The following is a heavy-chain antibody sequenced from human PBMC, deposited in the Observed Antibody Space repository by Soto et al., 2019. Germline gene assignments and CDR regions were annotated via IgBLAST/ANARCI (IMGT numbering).Heavy chain of an antibody. V-gene: IGHV1-18*01. CDR3: VRDLSRRFCAGDCLDY. Sequence: ASVKVSCKASGYTFTSYGISWVRQAPGQGLEWMGWISAYNGNTNYAQKLQGRVTMTTDTSTSTAYMELRSLRVEDTAVYYCVRDLSRRFCAGDCLDYWGPGTLVTVSS. CDR1: GYTFTSYG. J-gene: IGHJ4*02. CDR2: ISAYNGNT. D-gene: IGHD2-8*02.